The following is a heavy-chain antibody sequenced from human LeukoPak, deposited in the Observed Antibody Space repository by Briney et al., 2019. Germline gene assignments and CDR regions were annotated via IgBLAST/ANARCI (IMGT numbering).Heavy chain of an antibody. Sequence: LPGGSLRLSCAASGFTFSSYAMSWVRQAPGKGLEWVSAISGSGGSAYYADSVKGRFTISRDNSKNTLYLQMNSLRAEDTAVYYCAKDQKGYDYKYFQHWGQGTLVTVSS. J-gene: IGHJ1*01. CDR2: ISGSGGSA. V-gene: IGHV3-23*01. D-gene: IGHD5-12*01. CDR3: AKDQKGYDYKYFQH. CDR1: GFTFSSYA.